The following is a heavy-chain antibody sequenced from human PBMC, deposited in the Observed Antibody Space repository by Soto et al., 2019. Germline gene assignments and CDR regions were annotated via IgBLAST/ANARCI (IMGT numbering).Heavy chain of an antibody. CDR3: ARTSLAAPDIVLLVYALDAFDI. V-gene: IGHV3-74*01. J-gene: IGHJ3*02. Sequence: GGSLRLSCAASGFTFICYVMLFVRQAPGKGLEWVARIYSDGSTTSYSDSVKGRFTISRDNAKNTLYLQMNSLRAEDTAVYYCARTSLAAPDIVLLVYALDAFDIWGQGTMVTVSS. D-gene: IGHD2-8*01. CDR2: IYSDGSTT. CDR1: GFTFICYV.